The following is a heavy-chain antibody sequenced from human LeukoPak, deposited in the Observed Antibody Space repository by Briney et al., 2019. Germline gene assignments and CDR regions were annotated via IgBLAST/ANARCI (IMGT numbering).Heavy chain of an antibody. D-gene: IGHD4-17*01. V-gene: IGHV3-49*03. CDR2: IRSKAYGGTT. Sequence: PGGSLRLSCTASGFTFGDYAMSWFRQAPGKGLEWVGFIRSKAYGGTTEYAASVKGRFTIPRDDSKSIAYLQMNSLKTEDTAVYYCTSPTTVIDLGDYCGQGTLVTVSS. J-gene: IGHJ4*02. CDR3: TSPTTVIDLGDY. CDR1: GFTFGDYA.